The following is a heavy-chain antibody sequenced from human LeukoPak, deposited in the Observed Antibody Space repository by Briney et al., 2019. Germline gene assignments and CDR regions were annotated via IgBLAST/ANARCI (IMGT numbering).Heavy chain of an antibody. J-gene: IGHJ4*02. CDR2: ISSSSSYI. CDR3: ARDSKVTADHPHY. V-gene: IGHV3-21*01. D-gene: IGHD2-21*02. Sequence: GGSLRLSCAASGGTFSCYSMNWVRQAPGKGLEWVSSISSSSSYIYYADSVKGRFTISRDNAKNSLYLQMNSLRAEDTAVYYCARDSKVTADHPHYWGQGTLVTVSS. CDR1: GGTFSCYS.